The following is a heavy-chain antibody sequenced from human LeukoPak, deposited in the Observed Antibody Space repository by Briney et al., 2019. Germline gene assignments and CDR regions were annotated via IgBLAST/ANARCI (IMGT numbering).Heavy chain of an antibody. CDR2: ISSSSSTI. V-gene: IGHV3-48*01. J-gene: IGHJ4*02. CDR1: GFTFSSYS. Sequence: GGSLRLSCAASGFTFSSYSMNWVRQAPGKGLEWVSYISSSSSTIYYADSVKGRFTISRDSAKNSLYLQMNSLRAEDTAVYYCARDVGERTVVPAAPFDYWGQGTLVTVSS. D-gene: IGHD2-2*01. CDR3: ARDVGERTVVPAAPFDY.